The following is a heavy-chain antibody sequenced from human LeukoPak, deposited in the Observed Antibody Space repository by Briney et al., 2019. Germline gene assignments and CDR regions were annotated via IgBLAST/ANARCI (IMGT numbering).Heavy chain of an antibody. CDR1: GFTFSSYA. CDR3: AKINTRAAAGTSSFDY. CDR2: ISGSGGST. Sequence: PGGSLRLSCAASGFTFSSYAMSWVRQAPGKGLEWVSAISGSGGSTYYADSVKGRFTISRDNSKNTLYLQMNSLRAEDTAVYYCAKINTRAAAGTSSFDYWGQGTLVTVSS. D-gene: IGHD6-13*01. V-gene: IGHV3-23*01. J-gene: IGHJ4*02.